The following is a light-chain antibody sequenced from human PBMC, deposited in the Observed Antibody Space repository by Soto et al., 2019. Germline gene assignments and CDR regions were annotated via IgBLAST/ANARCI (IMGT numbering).Light chain of an antibody. J-gene: IGLJ1*01. V-gene: IGLV2-8*01. CDR2: EVS. CDR3: TLYTSSXAYV. Sequence: QSVLTQPPSASGSPGQSVTISCTGTSSDVCGYNYFAWYQQHRGKSPKLMIDEVSNRPAGVHDRFSGSKSGNTASLTVSGIQAEDEVDYYRTLYTSSXAYVVGTGTNVXV. CDR1: SSDVCGYNY.